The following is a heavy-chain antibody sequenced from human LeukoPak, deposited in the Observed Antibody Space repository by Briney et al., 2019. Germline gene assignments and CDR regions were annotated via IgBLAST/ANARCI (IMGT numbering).Heavy chain of an antibody. CDR3: ARNTYSNYEY. Sequence: GASVKVSCKASGYTFTGYYMHWVRQAPGQGREWMGWINTNTGNPTYAQGFTGRFVFSLDTSVSTAYLQISSLKAEDTAVYYCARNTYSNYEYWGQGTLVTVSS. D-gene: IGHD6-13*01. CDR1: GYTFTGYY. J-gene: IGHJ4*02. CDR2: INTNTGNP. V-gene: IGHV7-4-1*02.